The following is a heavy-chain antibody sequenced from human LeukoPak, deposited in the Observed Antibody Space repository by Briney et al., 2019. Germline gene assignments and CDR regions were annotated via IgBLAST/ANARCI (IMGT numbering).Heavy chain of an antibody. CDR3: ARPQRERSWYFDL. Sequence: GESLKISCKGSGYSFTNYWNAWVRQMPGKGLELMGIIYLDDSDTKYSPPFQGQVTISVDKSISTAYLQLTSLKASDTAMYYCARPQRERSWYFDLWGRGTLVTVSS. CDR2: IYLDDSDT. J-gene: IGHJ2*01. D-gene: IGHD1-1*01. V-gene: IGHV5-51*01. CDR1: GYSFTNYW.